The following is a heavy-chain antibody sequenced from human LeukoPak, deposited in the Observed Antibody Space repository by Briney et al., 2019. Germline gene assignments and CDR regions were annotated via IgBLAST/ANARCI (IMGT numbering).Heavy chain of an antibody. D-gene: IGHD5-18*01. CDR3: ARNVDTAMATNWFDP. J-gene: IGHJ5*02. CDR2: IILIFGTA. V-gene: IGHV1-69*13. CDR1: GGTFSSYA. Sequence: VASVKVSCKASGGTFSSYAISWVRQAPGQGLEWMGGIILIFGTANYAQKFQGRVTITADESTSTAYMELSSLRSEDTAVYYCARNVDTAMATNWFDPWGQGTLVTVSS.